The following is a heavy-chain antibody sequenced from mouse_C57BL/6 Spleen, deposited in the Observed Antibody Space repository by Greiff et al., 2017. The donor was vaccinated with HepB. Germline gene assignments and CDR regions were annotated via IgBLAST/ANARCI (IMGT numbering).Heavy chain of an antibody. CDR1: GYTFTSYW. V-gene: IGHV1-55*01. CDR3: ARSDYYYGSSYYFDY. D-gene: IGHD1-1*01. Sequence: QVQLKESGAELVKPGASVKMSCKASGYTFTSYWITWVKQRPGQGLEWIGDIYPGSGSTNYNEKFKSKATLTVDTSSSTAYMQLSSLTSEDSAVYYCARSDYYYGSSYYFDYWGQGTTLTVSS. CDR2: IYPGSGST. J-gene: IGHJ2*01.